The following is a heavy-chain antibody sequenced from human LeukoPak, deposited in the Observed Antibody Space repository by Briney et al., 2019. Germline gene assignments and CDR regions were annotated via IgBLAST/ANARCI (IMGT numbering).Heavy chain of an antibody. CDR3: AREDLRGSYSFDY. CDR2: TYYRSKWYN. V-gene: IGHV6-1*01. Sequence: SQTLSLTCAISGDXXSXNSAAXXXIXQSPXIGLEWLGRTYYRSKWYNDYAVSVKSRITINPDTSKNQFSLQLNSVTPEDTAVYYCAREDLRGSYSFDYWGQGTLVTVSS. J-gene: IGHJ4*02. CDR1: GDXXSXNSAA. D-gene: IGHD1-26*01.